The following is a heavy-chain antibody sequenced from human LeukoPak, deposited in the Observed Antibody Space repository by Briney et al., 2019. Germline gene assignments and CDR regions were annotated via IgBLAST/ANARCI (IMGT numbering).Heavy chain of an antibody. Sequence: GSLRLSCAASGFTFRSYGMHWVRQAPGKGLEWVAVIWYDGSNKYYADSVKGRFTVSRDNSKNTLYLQMNSLRAEDTAVYYCATAVASSSGWYADYWGQGTLVTVSS. CDR2: IWYDGSNK. D-gene: IGHD6-19*01. V-gene: IGHV3-33*01. CDR3: ATAVASSSGWYADY. CDR1: GFTFRSYG. J-gene: IGHJ4*02.